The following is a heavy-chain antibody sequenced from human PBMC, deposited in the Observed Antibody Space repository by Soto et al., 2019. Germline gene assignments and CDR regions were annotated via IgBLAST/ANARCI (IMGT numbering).Heavy chain of an antibody. CDR1: GFTFRNYA. CDR3: AKDLCSSSSCYYNYGMDV. V-gene: IGHV3-30*18. CDR2: ISYDGSNK. D-gene: IGHD2-2*01. Sequence: GSLRLSCAASGFTFRNYAMHWVRQAPGKGLEWVALISYDGSNKYYADSVKGRFTISRDNSKNTLYLQMNSLRAEDTAVYYGAKDLCSSSSCYYNYGMDVWGQGTTVTVSS. J-gene: IGHJ6*02.